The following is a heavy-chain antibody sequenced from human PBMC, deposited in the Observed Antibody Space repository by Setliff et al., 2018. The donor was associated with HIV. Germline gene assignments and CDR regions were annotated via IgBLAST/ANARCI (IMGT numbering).Heavy chain of an antibody. V-gene: IGHV4-34*01. CDR3: ARLEVRSFYGYRNSPDY. J-gene: IGHJ4*02. Sequence: PSETLSLTCAVYGESLSDYYWSWIRQPPGKGLEWIWEINHKKSSDYNTSLKSRVTTSVDTSKNQFSLKLSSVTAADTAVYYCARLEVRSFYGYRNSPDYCGQGTLVTVSS. D-gene: IGHD5-18*01. CDR2: INHKKSS. CDR1: GESLSDYY.